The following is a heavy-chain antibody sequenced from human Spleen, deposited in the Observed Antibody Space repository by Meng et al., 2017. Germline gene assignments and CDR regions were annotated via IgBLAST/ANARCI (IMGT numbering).Heavy chain of an antibody. CDR2: INPNSGDT. V-gene: IGHV1-2*06. D-gene: IGHD6-13*01. CDR3: ARDENISAGKLFGDY. J-gene: IGHJ4*02. Sequence: QAHLFESGAQAKKPGASVKVSCKASGYPFTAYYIHWVRQAPGQGLEWMGHINPNSGDTHYAQKFQGRVSMTGDTSISTAYVELSRLRSDDTAVYYCARDENISAGKLFGDYWGQGTLVTVSS. CDR1: GYPFTAYY.